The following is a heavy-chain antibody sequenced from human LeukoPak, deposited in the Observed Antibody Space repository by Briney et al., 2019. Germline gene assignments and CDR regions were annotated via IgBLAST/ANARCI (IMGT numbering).Heavy chain of an antibody. CDR3: ARDGYERSSCI. J-gene: IGHJ4*02. Sequence: SETLSLTCTVSGGSISSSSYYWGWIRQPPGKGLEWIGSIYYSGSTYYNPSLKSRVTISVDTSKNQFSLKLSSVTAADTAVYYCARDGYERSSCIWGQGTLVTVSS. CDR1: GGSISSSSYY. CDR2: IYYSGST. V-gene: IGHV4-39*02. D-gene: IGHD2-2*01.